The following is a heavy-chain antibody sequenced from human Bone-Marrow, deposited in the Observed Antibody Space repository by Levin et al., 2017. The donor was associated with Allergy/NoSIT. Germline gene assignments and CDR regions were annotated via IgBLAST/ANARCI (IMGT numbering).Heavy chain of an antibody. CDR1: GYSISRPYY. J-gene: IGHJ5*02. CDR3: ARMVDPRSGWFDP. D-gene: IGHD3-10*01. CDR2: IYHGST. Sequence: PSQTLSLTCTVSGYSISRPYYGAWIRQPPGKGLEWIGSIYHGSTYYNPSLKSRVSMSTDTSRNQFSLRLTSVTAADTAVYYCARMVDPRSGWFDPWGQGILVTVSS. V-gene: IGHV4-38-2*02.